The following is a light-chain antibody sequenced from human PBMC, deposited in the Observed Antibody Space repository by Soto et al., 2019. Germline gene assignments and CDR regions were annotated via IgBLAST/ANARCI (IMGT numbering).Light chain of an antibody. CDR1: QSISSW. Sequence: DIQMTQSPSTLSASVGDRGTITCRASQSISSWLAWYQQKPGKAPKLLIYKASSLDSGVPSRFSGSGSGTEFTLTISSLQPDDFATYYCQQYNSYPYTFGQGTKLEIK. V-gene: IGKV1-5*03. CDR3: QQYNSYPYT. J-gene: IGKJ2*01. CDR2: KAS.